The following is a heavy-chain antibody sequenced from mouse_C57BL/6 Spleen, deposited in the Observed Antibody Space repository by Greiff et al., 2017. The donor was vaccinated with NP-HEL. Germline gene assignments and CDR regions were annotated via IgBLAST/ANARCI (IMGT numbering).Heavy chain of an antibody. J-gene: IGHJ4*01. CDR2: IDPANGNT. CDR1: GFNIKNTY. V-gene: IGHV14-3*01. Sequence: EVKLQESVAELVRPGASVKLSCTASGFNIKNTYMHWVKQRPEQGLEWIGRIDPANGNTKYAPKFQGKATITADTSSNTAYLQLSSLTSEDTAIYYCASTITTVVATDAMDYWGQGTSVTVSS. D-gene: IGHD1-1*01. CDR3: ASTITTVVATDAMDY.